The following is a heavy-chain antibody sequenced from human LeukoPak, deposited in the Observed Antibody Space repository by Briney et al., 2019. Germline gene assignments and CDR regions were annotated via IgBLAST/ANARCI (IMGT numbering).Heavy chain of an antibody. V-gene: IGHV4-39*01. D-gene: IGHD3-10*01. CDR1: GGSTSSSSYY. Sequence: SETLSLTCTVSGGSTSSSSYYWGWIRQPPGKGLEWIGSIYYSGSTYYNPSLKSRVTISVDMSKNQFSLKLSSVTAADTAVYYCARHVITMVRGVDYWGQGTLVTVSS. CDR3: ARHVITMVRGVDY. J-gene: IGHJ4*02. CDR2: IYYSGST.